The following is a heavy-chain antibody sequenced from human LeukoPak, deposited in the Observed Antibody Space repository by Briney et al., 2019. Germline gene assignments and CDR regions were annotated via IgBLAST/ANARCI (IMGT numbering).Heavy chain of an antibody. CDR2: MYYSGST. CDR3: ARHDILTGYSLVDPFGI. D-gene: IGHD3-9*01. CDR1: GGSISSSSYY. J-gene: IGHJ3*02. Sequence: PSETLSLTCTVSGGSISSSSYYWGWIRQPPGKGLEWIGSMYYSGSTYYNPALKSRVTISVDTSKNQFALNLSSVTAADTAVYYCARHDILTGYSLVDPFGIWGQGTMVTVSS. V-gene: IGHV4-39*01.